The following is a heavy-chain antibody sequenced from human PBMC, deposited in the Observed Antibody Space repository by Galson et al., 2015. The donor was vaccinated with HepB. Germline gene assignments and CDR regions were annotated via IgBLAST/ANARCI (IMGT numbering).Heavy chain of an antibody. J-gene: IGHJ4*02. CDR1: GFTFDDYA. CDR3: AKDTTLYGDHEAYIDY. D-gene: IGHD4-17*01. Sequence: SLRLSCAASGFTFDDYAMHWARQAPGKGLKWVSGISWNSGSIGYTDSVKGRFTISRDNAKNSLYLQMNSLRAEDTALYYCAKDTTLYGDHEAYIDYWGQGTLVTVSS. V-gene: IGHV3-9*01. CDR2: ISWNSGSI.